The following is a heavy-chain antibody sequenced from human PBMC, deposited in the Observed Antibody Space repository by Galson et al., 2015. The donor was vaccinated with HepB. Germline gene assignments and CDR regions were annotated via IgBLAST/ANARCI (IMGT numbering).Heavy chain of an antibody. V-gene: IGHV1-46*03. Sequence: SVKVSCKASGYTFTNYYIHWVRQAPGQGLEWMGIINPSGGSTTYVQKFQGRVTMTKDTSTNTVYMELSSLRSEDTAVYYCARRASGYSSGWYRLSVGTNYFDYWGQGTLVTVSS. J-gene: IGHJ4*02. D-gene: IGHD6-19*01. CDR2: INPSGGST. CDR3: ARRASGYSSGWYRLSVGTNYFDY. CDR1: GYTFTNYY.